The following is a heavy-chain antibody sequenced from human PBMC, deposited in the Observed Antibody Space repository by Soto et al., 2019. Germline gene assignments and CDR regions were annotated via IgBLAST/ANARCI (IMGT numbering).Heavy chain of an antibody. Sequence: SVKVSCKASGGTFSSYAISWVRQAPGQGLEWMGGIIPIFGTANYAQKFQGRVTITADESTSTAYMELSSLRSEDTAVYYCARDREIYSSSSPLYFDYWGQGTLVTVSS. D-gene: IGHD6-6*01. J-gene: IGHJ4*02. CDR1: GGTFSSYA. V-gene: IGHV1-69*13. CDR2: IIPIFGTA. CDR3: ARDREIYSSSSPLYFDY.